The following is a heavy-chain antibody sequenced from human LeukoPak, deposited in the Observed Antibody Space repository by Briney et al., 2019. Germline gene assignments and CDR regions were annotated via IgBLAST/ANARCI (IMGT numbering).Heavy chain of an antibody. CDR2: IYHSGST. V-gene: IGHV4-38-2*02. J-gene: IGHJ4*02. CDR1: GYSINSGYY. Sequence: SETLSLTCTVSGYSINSGYYWGWIRQPPGKGLEWIGSIYHSGSTYFNPSLKSRVTISVDTSKNQFSLKLSSVTAADTAVYYCARCHSGGSCYAVYWGQGTLVTVSS. CDR3: ARCHSGGSCYAVY. D-gene: IGHD2-15*01.